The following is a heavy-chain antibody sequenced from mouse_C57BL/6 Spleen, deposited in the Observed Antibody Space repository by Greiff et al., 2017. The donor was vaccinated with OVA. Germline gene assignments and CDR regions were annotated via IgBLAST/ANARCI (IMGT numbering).Heavy chain of an antibody. V-gene: IGHV1-53*01. Sequence: QVQLQQPGTELVQPGASVTLSCKASGYTFTSYWMHWVKQRPGQGLEWIGNINPSNGGNNYNEKFKSKATLTEVKSSSTSYMQLISLTSEDSSVYYCARGVTTEVATGAMDYWGQGTSVTVSS. CDR3: ARGVTTEVATGAMDY. CDR1: GYTFTSYW. CDR2: INPSNGGN. D-gene: IGHD1-1*01. J-gene: IGHJ4*01.